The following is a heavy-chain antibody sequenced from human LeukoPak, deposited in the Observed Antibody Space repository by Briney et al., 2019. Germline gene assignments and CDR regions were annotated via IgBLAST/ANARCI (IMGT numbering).Heavy chain of an antibody. Sequence: SETLSLTCTVSGGSVSSGSYYWSWIRQPPGKGLEWIGEINHSGSTNYNPSLESRVTISVDTSKNQFSLKLSSVTAADTAVYYCARPRYHGYNWFDPWGQGTLVTVSS. CDR3: ARPRYHGYNWFDP. CDR1: GGSVSSGSYY. D-gene: IGHD2-2*01. J-gene: IGHJ5*02. V-gene: IGHV4-39*07. CDR2: INHSGST.